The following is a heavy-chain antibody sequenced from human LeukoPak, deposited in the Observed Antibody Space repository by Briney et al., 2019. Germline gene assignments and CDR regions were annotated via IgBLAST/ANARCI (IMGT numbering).Heavy chain of an antibody. Sequence: QPGGSLRLSCAASGFTFSSYAMHWVRQAPGKGLEYVSAISSNGGSTYYANSVKGRFTTSRDNSKNTLYLQMGSLRAEDMAVYYCARDPLEDYDFWSGSFDYWGQGTLVTVSS. CDR2: ISSNGGST. CDR1: GFTFSSYA. J-gene: IGHJ4*02. V-gene: IGHV3-64*01. D-gene: IGHD3-3*01. CDR3: ARDPLEDYDFWSGSFDY.